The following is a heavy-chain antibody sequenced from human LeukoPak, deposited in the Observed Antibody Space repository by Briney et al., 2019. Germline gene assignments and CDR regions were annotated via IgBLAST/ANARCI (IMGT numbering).Heavy chain of an antibody. J-gene: IGHJ4*02. Sequence: SVKVSCKVSGDSLSEVSIHWVRQTPAMGLEWMGGFYPEYDGPIYAQKFQGRITMPEDTSADTAYMELRSLRSEDTAMYYCVTVRSPPRSDWDFDHWGQGTLVTVSS. CDR1: GDSLSEVS. CDR3: VTVRSPPRSDWDFDH. V-gene: IGHV1-24*01. CDR2: FYPEYDGP. D-gene: IGHD3-9*01.